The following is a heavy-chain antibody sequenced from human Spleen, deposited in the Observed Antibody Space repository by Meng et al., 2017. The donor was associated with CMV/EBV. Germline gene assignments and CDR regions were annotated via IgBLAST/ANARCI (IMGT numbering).Heavy chain of an antibody. CDR1: GGTFNSYV. D-gene: IGHD1-26*01. CDR3: GVGASIDP. CDR2: IISVLNIV. V-gene: IGHV1-69*10. Sequence: VKVSCTASGGTFNSYVIDWERQAPGQGLKWVGEIISVLNIVNYAQKCQGRVTIPADKSTGAAYMGLISLRSDDTAVYYCGVGASIDPWGQGTLVTVSS. J-gene: IGHJ5*02.